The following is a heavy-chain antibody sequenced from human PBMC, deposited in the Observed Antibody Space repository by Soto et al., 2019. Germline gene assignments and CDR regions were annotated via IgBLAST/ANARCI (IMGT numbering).Heavy chain of an antibody. CDR2: IYYSGST. Sequence: ASETLSLTCTVSAGFISSYYGSWIRQPPGKGLEWIGYIYYSGSTNYNPSLKSRVTISVDTSKNQFSLKLSSVTAADTAVYYCARVYGLGVYDICGQGTMVTVSS. V-gene: IGHV4-59*01. D-gene: IGHD4-17*01. CDR3: ARVYGLGVYDI. CDR1: AGFISSYY. J-gene: IGHJ3*02.